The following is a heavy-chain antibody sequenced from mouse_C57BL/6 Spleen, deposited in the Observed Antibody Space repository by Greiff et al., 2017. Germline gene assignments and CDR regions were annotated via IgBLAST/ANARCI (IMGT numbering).Heavy chain of an antibody. J-gene: IGHJ4*01. D-gene: IGHD1-1*01. Sequence: EVKVVESGGGLVKPGGSLKLSCAASGFTFSDYGMHWVRQAPEKGLEWVAYISSGSSTIYYADTVKGRFPISRDNAKNTLFLQMTSLRSEDTAMYYCARREVVATQYFYAMDYWGQGTSVTVSS. CDR2: ISSGSSTI. CDR3: ARREVVATQYFYAMDY. CDR1: GFTFSDYG. V-gene: IGHV5-17*01.